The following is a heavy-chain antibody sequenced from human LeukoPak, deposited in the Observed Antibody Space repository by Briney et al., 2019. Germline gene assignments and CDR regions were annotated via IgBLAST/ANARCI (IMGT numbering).Heavy chain of an antibody. CDR1: GSTVSSNY. V-gene: IGHV3-53*01. Sequence: GGSLRLSCAPSGSTVSSNYMSWVRQAPGKGLDWVSVIYSGGDTFYADSVKGRFTISRDNSKNTLYLQMNSLRAEDTAVYYCAAKVELRSNGPYFNSWGQGTLVTVSS. CDR2: IYSGGDT. CDR3: AAKVELRSNGPYFNS. J-gene: IGHJ4*02. D-gene: IGHD1-7*01.